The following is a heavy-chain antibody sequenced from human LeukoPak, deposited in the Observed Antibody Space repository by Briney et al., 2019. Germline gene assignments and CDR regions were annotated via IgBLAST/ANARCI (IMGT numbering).Heavy chain of an antibody. J-gene: IGHJ4*02. CDR1: GASISSYS. CDR2: ISHSGTT. CDR3: ARWDDSAWGFGN. Sequence: SETLSLTCIVSGASISSYSWSWIRQSPGKGLEWVGYISHSGTTSYNSSLKSRATISVDTSKNQLSLKLTSVTAADTAVYYCARWDDSAWGFGNWGPGTLVTVSS. D-gene: IGHD6-19*01. V-gene: IGHV4-59*08.